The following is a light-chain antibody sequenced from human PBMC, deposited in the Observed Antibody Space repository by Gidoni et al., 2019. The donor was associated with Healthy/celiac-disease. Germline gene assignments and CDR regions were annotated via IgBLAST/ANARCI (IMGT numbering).Light chain of an antibody. Sequence: AIRMTQSPSSLSASTGDRVTITCRASQGISSYLAWYQPKPGKAPKLLIYAASTLQSGVPSRFSGSGSGTDFTLTISCLQSADFATYYCQQYYSYPWTFGQGTKVEIK. V-gene: IGKV1-8*01. CDR3: QQYYSYPWT. J-gene: IGKJ1*01. CDR2: AAS. CDR1: QGISSY.